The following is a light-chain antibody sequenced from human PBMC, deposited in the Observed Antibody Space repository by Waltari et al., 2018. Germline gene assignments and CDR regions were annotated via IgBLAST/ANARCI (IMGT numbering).Light chain of an antibody. Sequence: QSGLTQPRSVSGSPGQSVTISCTGASVVNYNSVSWYQQHPGKAPKLIIFDDNKRPSGVPDRFSASKSANTASLTISGLQADDEADYYCCTYESRYTFEILFGGGTQLTVL. V-gene: IGLV2-11*01. J-gene: IGLJ2*01. CDR1: SVVNYNS. CDR2: DDN. CDR3: CTYESRYTFEIL.